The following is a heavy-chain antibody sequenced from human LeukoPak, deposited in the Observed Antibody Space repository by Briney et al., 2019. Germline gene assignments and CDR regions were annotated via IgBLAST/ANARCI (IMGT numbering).Heavy chain of an antibody. V-gene: IGHV1-69*06. CDR1: GGTFSRHA. J-gene: IGHJ3*01. D-gene: IGHD5-18*01. Sequence: ASVKVSCKAYGGTFSRHAISWVRQAPGQGLEWMGGIIPIFGSPNYAQKFQGRLTITADRYTNTAYMELSSLKSEDTAVYYCARDAPSETAMVAAFDVWGQGTLLTVSS. CDR2: IIPIFGSP. CDR3: ARDAPSETAMVAAFDV.